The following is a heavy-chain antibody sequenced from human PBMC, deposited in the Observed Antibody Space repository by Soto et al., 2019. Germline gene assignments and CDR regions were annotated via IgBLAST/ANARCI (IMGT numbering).Heavy chain of an antibody. V-gene: IGHV3-7*01. CDR3: TRDFQGPLDYGMDV. CDR2: VKYDGSQT. CDR1: GFTFSSYW. D-gene: IGHD1-1*01. Sequence: QPVGSLRLSCADSGFTFSSYWMSWVRQAPGQGLEWVANVKYDGSQTYYVGSVKGRFTISRDNAKNSLYLQMNSLRAEDTAVYYCTRDFQGPLDYGMDVWGQGTTVTVSS. J-gene: IGHJ6*02.